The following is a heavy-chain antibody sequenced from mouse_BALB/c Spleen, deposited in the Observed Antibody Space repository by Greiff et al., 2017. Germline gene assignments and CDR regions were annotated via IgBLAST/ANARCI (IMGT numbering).Heavy chain of an antibody. CDR1: GYTFTSYT. V-gene: IGHV1-4*01. CDR2: INPSSGYT. D-gene: IGHD1-1*01. Sequence: VQLQQSGAELARPGASVKMSCKASGYTFTSYTMHWVKQRPGQGLEWIGYINPSSGYTNYNQKFKDKATLTADKSSSTAYMQLSSLTSEDSAVYYCAREKITTVPWYFDVWGAGTTVTVSS. J-gene: IGHJ1*01. CDR3: AREKITTVPWYFDV.